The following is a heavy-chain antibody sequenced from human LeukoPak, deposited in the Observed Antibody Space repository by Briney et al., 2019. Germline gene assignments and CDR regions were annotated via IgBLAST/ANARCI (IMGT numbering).Heavy chain of an antibody. J-gene: IGHJ3*02. CDR1: GGSISSYY. CDR3: ARALYYDFWSGYGNAFDI. CDR2: IYYSGST. Sequence: SETLSLTCTVSGGSISSYYWSWLRQPPGKGLEWIGYIYYSGSTNYNPSLKSRVTISVDTSKNQFSLKLSSVTAADTAVYYCARALYYDFWSGYGNAFDIWGQGTMVTVSS. V-gene: IGHV4-59*12. D-gene: IGHD3-3*01.